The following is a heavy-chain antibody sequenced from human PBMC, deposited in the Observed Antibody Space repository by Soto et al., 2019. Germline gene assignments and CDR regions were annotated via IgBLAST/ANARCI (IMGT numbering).Heavy chain of an antibody. CDR2: ISAYNGNT. V-gene: IGHV1-18*01. D-gene: IGHD4-17*01. Sequence: QVQLVQSGAEVKKPGASVKVSCKASGYTFTSYGISWVRQAPGQGLEWMGWISAYNGNTNYAQKLQGRVTMTTDTSTSTAYMELRSLRSDDTAVYYCARDVRVYGDYFSPNWFDPWGQGTLVTVSS. CDR1: GYTFTSYG. CDR3: ARDVRVYGDYFSPNWFDP. J-gene: IGHJ5*02.